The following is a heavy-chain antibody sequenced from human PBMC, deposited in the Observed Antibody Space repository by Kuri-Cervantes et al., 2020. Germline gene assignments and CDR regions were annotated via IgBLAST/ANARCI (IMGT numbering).Heavy chain of an antibody. V-gene: IGHV3-23*01. CDR1: GFTFSSFA. Sequence: GGSLRLSCAASGFTFSSFAMTWVRQAPGKGLEWVSGISGSGDNTYYADFVKGRFTISRDNSKNTLYLQMNSLRAEDTAVYYCAGEVTNRGYWGQGTLVTVSS. D-gene: IGHD3-10*01. CDR3: AGEVTNRGY. CDR2: ISGSGDNT. J-gene: IGHJ4*02.